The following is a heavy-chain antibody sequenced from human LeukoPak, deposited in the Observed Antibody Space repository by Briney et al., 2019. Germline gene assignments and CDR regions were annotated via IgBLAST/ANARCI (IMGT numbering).Heavy chain of an antibody. V-gene: IGHV1-2*02. Sequence: ASVKASCKASGYTFTGYYMHWVRQAPGQGLEWMGWINPNSGGTNYAQKFQGRVTMTRDTSISTAYMELSRLRSDDTAVYYCARGTGYSSGWSDFQHWGQGTLVTVSS. CDR1: GYTFTGYY. CDR3: ARGTGYSSGWSDFQH. J-gene: IGHJ1*01. D-gene: IGHD6-19*01. CDR2: INPNSGGT.